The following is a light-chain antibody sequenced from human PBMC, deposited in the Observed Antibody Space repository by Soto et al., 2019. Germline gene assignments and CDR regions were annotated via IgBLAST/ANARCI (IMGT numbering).Light chain of an antibody. Sequence: QSALTQPASVSGSPGQSITISCTGTSSDIGHYDYVSWYQQHPGKAPKLMIYHVTYRPSGVSNRYSGSKSGNSASLTISGLQDDDEADYYCCSLTPRHTYVFGSGTKVTVL. CDR1: SSDIGHYDY. CDR3: CSLTPRHTYV. CDR2: HVT. V-gene: IGLV2-14*03. J-gene: IGLJ1*01.